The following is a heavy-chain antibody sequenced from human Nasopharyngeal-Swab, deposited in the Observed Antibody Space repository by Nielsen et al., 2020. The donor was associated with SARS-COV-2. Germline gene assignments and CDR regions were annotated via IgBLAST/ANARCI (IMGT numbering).Heavy chain of an antibody. CDR1: GGSISSGDYY. V-gene: IGHV4-30-4*01. CDR3: ARGSTYYYDSTRSEIDY. Sequence: LTLSCTVSGGSISSGDYYWSWIRQPPGKGLEWIGYIYYSGSTYYNPSLKSRVTISVDTSKNQFSLKLSSVTAADTAVYYCARGSTYYYDSTRSEIDYWGQGTLVTVSS. J-gene: IGHJ4*02. CDR2: IYYSGST. D-gene: IGHD3-22*01.